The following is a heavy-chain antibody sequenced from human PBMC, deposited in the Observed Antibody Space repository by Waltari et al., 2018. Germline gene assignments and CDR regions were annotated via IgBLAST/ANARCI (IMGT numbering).Heavy chain of an antibody. D-gene: IGHD6-13*01. J-gene: IGHJ6*02. CDR1: GFSLSTSGVG. V-gene: IGHV2-5*01. CDR2: IYWNDDK. Sequence: QITLKESGPTLVKPTQTLTLTCTFSGFSLSTSGVGVGWIRQPPGKALGWLALIYWNDDKRYSPSLKSRLTITKDTSKNQVVLTMTNMDPVDTATYYCAHRPSSSWYPPDYYYYYGMDVWGQRTTVTVSS. CDR3: AHRPSSSWYPPDYYYYYGMDV.